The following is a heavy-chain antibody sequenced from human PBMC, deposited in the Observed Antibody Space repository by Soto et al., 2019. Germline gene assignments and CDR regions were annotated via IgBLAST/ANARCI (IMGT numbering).Heavy chain of an antibody. CDR3: ARDHGDYGVVFAY. J-gene: IGHJ4*02. CDR1: GGSISSGDYY. CDR2: IYYSGST. V-gene: IGHV4-30-4*01. Sequence: QVQLQESGPGLVKASQTLSLTCTVSGGSISSGDYYWSWIRQPPGKGLEWIGYIYYSGSTYYNPSLKSRVTISVDTSKNQFSLKLSSVTAADTAVYYCARDHGDYGVVFAYWGQGTLVTVSS. D-gene: IGHD4-17*01.